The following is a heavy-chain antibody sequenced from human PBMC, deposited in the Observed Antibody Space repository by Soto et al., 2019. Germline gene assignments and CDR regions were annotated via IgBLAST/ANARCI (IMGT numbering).Heavy chain of an antibody. CDR3: AKDCGRSADY. D-gene: IGHD1-26*01. V-gene: IGHV3-30*18. CDR1: GFTFSSYG. Sequence: QVQLVESGGGVVQPGRSLRLSCAASGFTFSSYGMHWVRQAPGKGLEWVAVISYDGSNKYYADSVKGRFTISRDNSKNALYLQMTSLRAEDTAVYYCAKDCGRSADYWGQGTLVTVSS. CDR2: ISYDGSNK. J-gene: IGHJ4*02.